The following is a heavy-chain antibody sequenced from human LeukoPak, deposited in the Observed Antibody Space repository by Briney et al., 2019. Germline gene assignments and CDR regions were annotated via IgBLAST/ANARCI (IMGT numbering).Heavy chain of an antibody. CDR3: AREPYSSSAGYYYYYMDV. V-gene: IGHV3-74*01. CDR1: GFTFSSYW. D-gene: IGHD6-6*01. Sequence: GGSLRLSCAASGFTFSSYWMHWVRQAPGKGLVWVSRINSEGSSTSYADSVKGRFTISRDNAKNTLYLQMNSLRAEDTAVYYCAREPYSSSAGYYYYYMDVWGKGTTVTVSS. CDR2: INSEGSST. J-gene: IGHJ6*03.